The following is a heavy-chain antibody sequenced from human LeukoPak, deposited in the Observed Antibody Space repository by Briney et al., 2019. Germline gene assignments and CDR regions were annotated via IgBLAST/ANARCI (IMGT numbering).Heavy chain of an antibody. D-gene: IGHD1-26*01. J-gene: IGHJ6*02. V-gene: IGHV3-30*18. CDR1: VFTFSSYG. CDR3: AKARGGSYPIYYYYGMDV. CDR2: ISYDGSNK. Sequence: PGRSLRLSCAASVFTFSSYGMHWVRQAPGKGLEWVAVISYDGSNKYYADSVKGRFTISRDNSKKTLYLQMNSLRAEDTAVYYCAKARGGSYPIYYYYGMDVWGQGTTVTVSS.